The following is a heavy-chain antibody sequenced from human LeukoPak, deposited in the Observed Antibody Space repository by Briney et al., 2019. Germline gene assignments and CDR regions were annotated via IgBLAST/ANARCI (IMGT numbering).Heavy chain of an antibody. J-gene: IGHJ4*02. CDR1: GFTFGSYW. Sequence: GRSLILSCAASGFTFGSYWMSWVRQAPGNGLEWVANIKQDGSEENYVDSVKGRFTISRDNAENSLYLQMNSLRAEDTAVYYCARVGWFGELTRHPGGDFWGQGTLVTVSS. D-gene: IGHD3-10*01. CDR2: IKQDGSEE. V-gene: IGHV3-7*01. CDR3: ARVGWFGELTRHPGGDF.